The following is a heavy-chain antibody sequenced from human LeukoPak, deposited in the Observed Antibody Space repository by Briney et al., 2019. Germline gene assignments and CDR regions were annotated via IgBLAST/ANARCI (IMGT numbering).Heavy chain of an antibody. J-gene: IGHJ6*02. CDR3: AKTEKGVPLHYYGMDV. CDR1: GFTFSSYA. Sequence: PGGSLRLSCAASGFTFSSYAMSWVRQAPGKGLEWVSAISGSGGSTYYADSVKGRFTISRDNSKNTLYLQMNSLRAEDTAVYYCAKTEKGVPLHYYGMDVWGQGTRSPSP. V-gene: IGHV3-23*01. CDR2: ISGSGGST. D-gene: IGHD1-1*01.